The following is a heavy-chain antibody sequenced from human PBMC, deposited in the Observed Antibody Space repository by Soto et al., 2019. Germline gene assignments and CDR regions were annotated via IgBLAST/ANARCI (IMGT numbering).Heavy chain of an antibody. V-gene: IGHV5-51*01. J-gene: IGHJ6*02. D-gene: IGHD2-2*01. CDR3: ARHKGYCSSTSCYGMDV. Sequence: PVESLTLSCTVSGYSFSTYWIVWVRQMPGKGLEWMGTIYPDDSDTRYSPSFQGQVTISADKSITTAYLQWSSLKASDTAMYFCARHKGYCSSTSCYGMDVWGQGATVTVSS. CDR1: GYSFSTYW. CDR2: IYPDDSDT.